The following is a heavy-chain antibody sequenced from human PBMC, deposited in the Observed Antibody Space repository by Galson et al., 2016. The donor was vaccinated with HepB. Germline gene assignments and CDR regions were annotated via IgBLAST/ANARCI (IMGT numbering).Heavy chain of an antibody. V-gene: IGHV3-30*18. CDR2: ISDDGSYK. CDR3: TKPTRGGGYSFLIES. J-gene: IGHJ4*02. Sequence: SLRLSCAASGFTFNFYAMHWVRQAPGKGLEWVAIISDDGSYKDYAASVKGRFTISRDNSKNTLYLQMDSLRPDDTALYYCTKPTRGGGYSFLIESWGQGTLVTVSS. CDR1: GFTFNFYA. D-gene: IGHD1-26*01.